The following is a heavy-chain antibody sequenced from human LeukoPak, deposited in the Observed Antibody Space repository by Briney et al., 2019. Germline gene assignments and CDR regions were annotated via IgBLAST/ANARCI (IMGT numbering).Heavy chain of an antibody. CDR3: AHLKRTPWHFDL. CDR2: IKEDGGEK. CDR1: GFTFRSYW. J-gene: IGHJ2*01. D-gene: IGHD1-1*01. V-gene: IGHV3-7*01. Sequence: GGSLRLACAASGFTFRSYWMSWVRQAPGKGLEWVASIKEDGGEKHYVDSVKGRFTISRDNAKTSLDLQMNSLTAEDTAVYYCAHLKRTPWHFDLWGRGTLVTVSS.